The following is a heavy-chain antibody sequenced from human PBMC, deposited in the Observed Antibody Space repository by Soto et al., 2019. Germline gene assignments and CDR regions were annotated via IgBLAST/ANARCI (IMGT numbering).Heavy chain of an antibody. V-gene: IGHV4-39*01. CDR2: IYYSGST. CDR3: ARAGDTMVRGVIIMNYYGMDV. D-gene: IGHD3-10*01. CDR1: GGSISSSSYY. J-gene: IGHJ6*02. Sequence: PSETLSLTCTVSGGSISSSSYYWGWIRQPPGKGLEWIGSIYYSGSTYYNPSLESRVTISVDTSKNQFSLKLSSVTAADTAVYYCARAGDTMVRGVIIMNYYGMDVWGQGTTVTVSS.